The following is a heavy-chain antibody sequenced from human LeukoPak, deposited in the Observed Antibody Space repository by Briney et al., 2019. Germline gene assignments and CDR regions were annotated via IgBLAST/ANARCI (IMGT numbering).Heavy chain of an antibody. D-gene: IGHD3-22*01. CDR2: ISGSGSST. CDR3: AKRDYYDSSGYFDY. Sequence: GGSLRLSCAASGFTFSSYAMSWVRQAPGKGLEGISAISGSGSSTYYADSVKGRFTITRDNSKNTLYLQMNSLRTEDTAVYYCAKRDYYDSSGYFDYWGQGTLVTVSS. CDR1: GFTFSSYA. J-gene: IGHJ4*02. V-gene: IGHV3-23*01.